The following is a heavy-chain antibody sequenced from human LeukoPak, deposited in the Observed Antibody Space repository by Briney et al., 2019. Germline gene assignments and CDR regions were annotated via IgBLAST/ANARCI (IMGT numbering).Heavy chain of an antibody. CDR3: ASYDSSGYYRYYFDY. CDR1: GGSISSSSYY. J-gene: IGHJ4*02. CDR2: IYYSGST. Sequence: SETLSLTCTVSGGSISSSSYYWGWIRQPPGKGLEWIGNIYYSGSTYYNPSLRSRVTISVDTSKNQFSLKLSSVTAADTAVYYCASYDSSGYYRYYFDYWGQGTLVTVSS. D-gene: IGHD3-22*01. V-gene: IGHV4-39*01.